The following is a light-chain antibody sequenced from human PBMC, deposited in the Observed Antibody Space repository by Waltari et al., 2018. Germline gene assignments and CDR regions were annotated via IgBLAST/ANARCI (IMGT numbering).Light chain of an antibody. CDR3: AAWDDSLNGWV. CDR1: RPTDGSKT. V-gene: IGLV1-44*01. Sequence: QSVLTKPPSASGSPGQRVPISCSGTRPTDGSKTVTSYRQFPGTSPKLLIYINNQRPSGVPYRFSGSKSVTSASLAISGLQSEDEADYYCAAWDDSLNGWVFGGGTKLTVL. J-gene: IGLJ3*02. CDR2: INN.